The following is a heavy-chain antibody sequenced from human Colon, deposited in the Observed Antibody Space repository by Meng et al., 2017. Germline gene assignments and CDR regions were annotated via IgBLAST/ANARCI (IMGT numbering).Heavy chain of an antibody. CDR2: VYNTGNT. V-gene: IGHV4-61*01. J-gene: IGHJ5*02. Sequence: GSLRLSCTVSGGSVSSANSFWRWIRQPPGKGLEWVGYVYNTGNTNSNPSLRSRLTMSVDTSKSQFSLRLTSVTAADTAVYYCARGGGRGWPNWFDPWGQGTLVTVSS. D-gene: IGHD6-19*01. CDR1: GGSVSSANSF. CDR3: ARGGGRGWPNWFDP.